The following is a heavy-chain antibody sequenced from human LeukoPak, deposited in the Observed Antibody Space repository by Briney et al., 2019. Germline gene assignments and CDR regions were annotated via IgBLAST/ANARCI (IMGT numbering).Heavy chain of an antibody. V-gene: IGHV4-38-2*01. CDR1: GYSMSSGYY. CDR2: IYHSGST. J-gene: IGHJ4*02. CDR3: ARRYSNSYFDY. D-gene: IGHD4-11*01. Sequence: PSETLSLTCAVSGYSMSSGYYGACSRQPPGKELEWIGNIYHSGSTYYNPSLKSRVTISVDTSKNQFSLKLSSVTAADTAVYYCARRYSNSYFDYWGQGTLVTVSS.